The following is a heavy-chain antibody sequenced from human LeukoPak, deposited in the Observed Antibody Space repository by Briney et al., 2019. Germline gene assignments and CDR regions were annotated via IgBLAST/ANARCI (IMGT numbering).Heavy chain of an antibody. J-gene: IGHJ4*02. V-gene: IGHV4-39*07. CDR2: IYYSGST. Sequence: SETLSLTCTVSGGSISSSSYYWGWIRQPRGKGLEWIGSIYYSGSTYYNPSLKSRVTISVDTSKNQFSLKLSSVTAADTAVYYCASEGLAVAGNFLYWGQGALVTVSS. CDR3: ASEGLAVAGNFLY. CDR1: GGSISSSSYY. D-gene: IGHD6-19*01.